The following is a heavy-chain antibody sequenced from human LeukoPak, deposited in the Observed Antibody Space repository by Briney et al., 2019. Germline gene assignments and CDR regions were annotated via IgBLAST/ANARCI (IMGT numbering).Heavy chain of an antibody. D-gene: IGHD4-17*01. CDR3: ARADGDYFDF. Sequence: VKPSETLSLTCTVSGGSINSHYWSWIRQPPGKGLEWLGYIDHSGSANYNPSLKSRLTISIDMSKNQFSLKVSSVTAADTAVYYCARADGDYFDFWGQGTLVTVSS. CDR1: GGSINSHY. J-gene: IGHJ4*02. V-gene: IGHV4-59*11. CDR2: IDHSGSA.